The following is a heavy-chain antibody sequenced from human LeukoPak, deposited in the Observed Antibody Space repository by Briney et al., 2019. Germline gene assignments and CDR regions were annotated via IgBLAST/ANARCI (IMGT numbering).Heavy chain of an antibody. V-gene: IGHV3-7*01. CDR2: IKQEGSAK. D-gene: IGHD4-17*01. CDR3: ARRRLKGKFGDDSYWYFDL. J-gene: IGHJ2*01. CDR1: GFSFSSYW. Sequence: GGSLRLSCAASGFSFSSYWMSWVRQAPVKGPEWVANIKQEGSAKYYVDSVKGRFTISRDNAKNSVHLQMNSLRAEDTAVYYCARRRLKGKFGDDSYWYFDLWGRGTLVSVSS.